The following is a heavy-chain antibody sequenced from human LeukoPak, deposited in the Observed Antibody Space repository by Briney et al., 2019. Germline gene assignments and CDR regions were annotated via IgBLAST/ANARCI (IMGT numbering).Heavy chain of an antibody. CDR2: IHTSGST. Sequence: SETLSLTCNVSGDSLTSHFWSWIRQPAGKGLEWISQIHTSGSTNYNPPLKSRVTMSIDTPENQLSLTIRSVTAADTAVYYCARRDISSGWSFDYWGQGILVTVSS. J-gene: IGHJ4*02. CDR1: GDSLTSHF. V-gene: IGHV4-4*07. CDR3: ARRDISSGWSFDY. D-gene: IGHD6-19*01.